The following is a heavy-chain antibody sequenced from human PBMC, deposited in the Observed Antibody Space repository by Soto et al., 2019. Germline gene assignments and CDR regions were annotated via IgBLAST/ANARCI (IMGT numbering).Heavy chain of an antibody. V-gene: IGHV1-18*04. D-gene: IGHD3-10*01. CDR3: ARDRRSVSYYTPGVEGMDV. CDR1: GYTFTSYG. J-gene: IGHJ6*01. CDR2: IIAYNGNT. Sequence: QVQLVQSGAEVKKPGASVPVSCKASGYTFTSYGISWVRQAPGHGLEWVGWIIAYNGNTNYAQKLQVRVTMTTDTSTSTAYMELRSLRSDDTAVYYCARDRRSVSYYTPGVEGMDVWGQGTTVTVSS.